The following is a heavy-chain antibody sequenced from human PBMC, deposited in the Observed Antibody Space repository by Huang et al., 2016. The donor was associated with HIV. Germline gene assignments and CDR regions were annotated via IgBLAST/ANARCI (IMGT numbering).Heavy chain of an antibody. CDR2: IYYSCMA. J-gene: IGHJ3*02. V-gene: IGHV4-39*01. CDR1: GGSFSSSSYY. CDR3: ARHMDCSSSSCLAGGHERGPFDM. Sequence: QLQLQESGPGLVKPSETLSLTCSVSGGSFSSSSYYWGWIRQPPGQGLEWLGSIYYSCMAIYNPALKRRVTLAVDTSTNQYSLRLSSVTAADTSVYDCARHMDCSSSSCLAGGHERGPFDMWGQGTMVTVSS. D-gene: IGHD2-2*01.